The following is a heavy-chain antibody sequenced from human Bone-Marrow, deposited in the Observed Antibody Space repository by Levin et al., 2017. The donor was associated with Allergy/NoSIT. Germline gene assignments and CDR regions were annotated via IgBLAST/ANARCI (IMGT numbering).Heavy chain of an antibody. J-gene: IGHJ4*02. Sequence: GGSLRLSCAASGFTFSSYAMSWVRQAPGKGLEWVSAISGSGGSTYYADSVKGRFTISRDNSKNTLYLQMNSLRAEDTAVYYCAKGELDNSSWYWFDYWGQGTLVTVSS. CDR2: ISGSGGST. D-gene: IGHD6-13*01. V-gene: IGHV3-23*01. CDR1: GFTFSSYA. CDR3: AKGELDNSSWYWFDY.